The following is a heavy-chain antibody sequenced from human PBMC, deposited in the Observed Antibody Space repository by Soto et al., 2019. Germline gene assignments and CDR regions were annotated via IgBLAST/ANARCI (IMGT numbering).Heavy chain of an antibody. Sequence: PSETLSLTCVVSAGSISSSNWWTWVRQSPGKGLEWIGEIHHSGSTNYNPSLKSRVTMSIDKSKNQFSLKLTSVTAADTADYYCARTSYYDSSGYYNMDVWGQGTTVTVSS. V-gene: IGHV4-4*02. J-gene: IGHJ6*02. CDR3: ARTSYYDSSGYYNMDV. CDR1: AGSISSSNW. D-gene: IGHD3-22*01. CDR2: IHHSGST.